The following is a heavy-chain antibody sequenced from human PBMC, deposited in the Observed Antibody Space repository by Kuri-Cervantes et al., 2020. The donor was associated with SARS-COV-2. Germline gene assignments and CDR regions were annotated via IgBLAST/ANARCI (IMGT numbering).Heavy chain of an antibody. CDR1: GGTFSSYA. Sequence: SVKVSCKASGGTFSSYAISWVRQAPGQGLEWMGGIIPILGIANYAQKFQGRVTMTRDTSTSTVYMELSSLRSEDTAVYYCARDRAEYYYDSSGYYYAWGQGTLVTVSS. D-gene: IGHD3-22*01. CDR2: IIPILGIA. V-gene: IGHV1-69*10. CDR3: ARDRAEYYYDSSGYYYA. J-gene: IGHJ5*02.